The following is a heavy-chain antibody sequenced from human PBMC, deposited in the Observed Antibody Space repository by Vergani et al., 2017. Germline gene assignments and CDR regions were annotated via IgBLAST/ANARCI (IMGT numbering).Heavy chain of an antibody. J-gene: IGHJ3*02. D-gene: IGHD6-19*01. CDR1: GFTFSTYA. V-gene: IGHV3-23*04. Sequence: EVQLVESGGGLVKPGGSLRLSCAASGFTFSTYAMTWVRQAPGKGLEWVSTISSDGGSTYYADSVKGRFTISRDNSKNTLSLQMNSLTAEDTAVYYCAKVGRSEVAGTFGAFDIWGQGTMVTVSS. CDR2: ISSDGGST. CDR3: AKVGRSEVAGTFGAFDI.